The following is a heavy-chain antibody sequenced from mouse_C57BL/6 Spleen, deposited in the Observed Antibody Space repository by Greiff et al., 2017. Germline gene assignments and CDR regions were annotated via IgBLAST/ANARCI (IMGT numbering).Heavy chain of an antibody. Sequence: VQLQQPGAELVKPGASVTLSCKASGYTFTSYWMHWVKQTPGRGLEWFGRIVPNSGGTKYNEKFKSKATLTVDKPSSTAYMQISSLTSEDSAVYYCARTYDGYYAMDYWGQGTSVTVSA. V-gene: IGHV1-72*01. D-gene: IGHD2-3*01. CDR1: GYTFTSYW. J-gene: IGHJ4*01. CDR2: IVPNSGGT. CDR3: ARTYDGYYAMDY.